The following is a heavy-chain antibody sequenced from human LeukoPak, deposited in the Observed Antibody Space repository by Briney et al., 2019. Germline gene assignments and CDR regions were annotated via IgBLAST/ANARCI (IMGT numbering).Heavy chain of an antibody. V-gene: IGHV3-48*01. CDR1: GFTFSSYA. D-gene: IGHD2-8*01. Sequence: GGSLRLSCAASGFTFSSYAMSWVRQAPGKGLEWVSYISSSSSTIYYADSVKGRFTISRDNAKNSLYLQMNSLRAEDTAVYYCARSLTKGYCTNGVCRTYYFDYWGQGTLVTVSS. CDR2: ISSSSSTI. J-gene: IGHJ4*02. CDR3: ARSLTKGYCTNGVCRTYYFDY.